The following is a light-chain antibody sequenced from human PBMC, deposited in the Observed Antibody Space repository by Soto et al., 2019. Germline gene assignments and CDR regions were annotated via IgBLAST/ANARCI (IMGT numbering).Light chain of an antibody. Sequence: DIQLTQSPSFLSASVGDRVTITCRASQDISSSLAWYQQEPGKVPQLLIYAASTLQSGVPSRFSGSGSGTQFTLTISSLQPEDFATYYCQQLNSYPLTFGGGTKVEIK. V-gene: IGKV1-9*01. CDR1: QDISSS. J-gene: IGKJ4*01. CDR2: AAS. CDR3: QQLNSYPLT.